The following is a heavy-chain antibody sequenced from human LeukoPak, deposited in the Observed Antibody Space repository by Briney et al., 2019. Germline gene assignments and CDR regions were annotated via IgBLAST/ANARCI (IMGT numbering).Heavy chain of an antibody. CDR2: ISSSSSYI. V-gene: IGHV3-21*01. Sequence: GGSLRLSCAASGFTFSSYSMNWVRQAPGKGLEWVSSISSSSSYIYYADSVKGRFTISRDNAKNTLYLQMNSLRAEDTAVYYCAKERGGGGYSYGQYYFDYWGQGTLVTVSS. J-gene: IGHJ4*02. D-gene: IGHD5-18*01. CDR1: GFTFSSYS. CDR3: AKERGGGGYSYGQYYFDY.